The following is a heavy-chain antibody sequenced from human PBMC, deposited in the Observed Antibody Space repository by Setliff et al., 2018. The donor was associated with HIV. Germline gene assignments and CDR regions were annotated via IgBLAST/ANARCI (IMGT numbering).Heavy chain of an antibody. CDR1: GGSFSGYH. CDR2: INHSGST. D-gene: IGHD1-1*01. V-gene: IGHV4-34*01. CDR3: TREGRGDPAMATTRIDY. Sequence: PSETLSLTCAVYGGSFSGYHWSWIRQPPGKGLEWIGEINHSGSTSYNPSLKSRVTISLDTSKTHFFLNLTSVTDADTAVYFCTREGRGDPAMATTRIDYWGQGKLVTVSS. J-gene: IGHJ4*02.